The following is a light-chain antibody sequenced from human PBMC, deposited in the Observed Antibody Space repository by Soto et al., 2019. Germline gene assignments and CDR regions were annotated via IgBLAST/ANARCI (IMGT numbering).Light chain of an antibody. J-gene: IGLJ1*01. CDR3: SSFRSSTTLPDV. CDR1: GSDVGGYND. Sequence: QSALTQPASVSGSPGQSSTISCTGTGSDVGGYNDVSWYQHHPGKAPKLMIYEVSHRPSGVSNRFSGSKSGNTASLTISWLQAEDEADYYCSSFRSSTTLPDVFGTGTKLTVL. CDR2: EVS. V-gene: IGLV2-14*01.